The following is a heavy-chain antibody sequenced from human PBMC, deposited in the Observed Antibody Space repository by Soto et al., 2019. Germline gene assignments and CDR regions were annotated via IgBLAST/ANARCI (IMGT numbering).Heavy chain of an antibody. V-gene: IGHV4-4*02. D-gene: IGHD2-21*01. CDR1: GGSISSSHW. J-gene: IGHJ4*02. Sequence: QVRLQESGPGLVKPSGTLSLTCAVSGGSISSSHWWSWVRQPPGKGLEWIGEIYHSGTTNYNPSLKSRLNISIDKSKNQISLILSSVTAADTAVYYCARGPDLGWDWGQGTLVTVSS. CDR2: IYHSGTT. CDR3: ARGPDLGWD.